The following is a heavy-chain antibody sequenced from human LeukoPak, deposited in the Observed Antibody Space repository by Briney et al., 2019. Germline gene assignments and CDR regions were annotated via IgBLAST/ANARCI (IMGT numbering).Heavy chain of an antibody. V-gene: IGHV3-48*01. Sequence: GGSLRLSCAASGFTFSSYGMNWVRQAPGKGLEWVSYIRTSSSTTYYADSVKGRFTISRDNANNSLYLQMSSLRPEDTAVYYCAREHSSSSGRAFDIWGQGTMVTVSS. CDR3: AREHSSSSGRAFDI. D-gene: IGHD6-6*01. J-gene: IGHJ3*02. CDR2: IRTSSSTT. CDR1: GFTFSSYG.